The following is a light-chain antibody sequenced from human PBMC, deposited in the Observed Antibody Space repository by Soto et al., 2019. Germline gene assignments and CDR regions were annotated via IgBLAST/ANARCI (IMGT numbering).Light chain of an antibody. V-gene: IGKV1-27*01. CDR1: QDIINY. CDR2: AAS. Sequence: DIQMTQSPSSLSASVGDRVTISCRASQDIINYLAWYQQKPGKVPKLLIYAASTLQSGVPARFSGSGSGADFTLTISSLQPEDVATSYCQYCNFSPWTFGQGTKVEIK. CDR3: QYCNFSPWT. J-gene: IGKJ1*01.